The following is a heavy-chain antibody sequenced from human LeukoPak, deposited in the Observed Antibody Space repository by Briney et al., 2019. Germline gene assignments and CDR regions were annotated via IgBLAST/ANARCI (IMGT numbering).Heavy chain of an antibody. CDR2: INAGNGNT. J-gene: IGHJ5*02. V-gene: IGHV1-3*01. CDR1: GYTFTSYA. Sequence: GASVKVSCKASGYTFTSYAMHWVRQAPGQRLEWMGWINAGNGNTKYSQKFQGRVTITRDTSASTAYMELSSLRSEDTAVYYCARANTAAAGKLWWFDPWGQGTLVTVSS. CDR3: ARANTAAAGKLWWFDP. D-gene: IGHD6-13*01.